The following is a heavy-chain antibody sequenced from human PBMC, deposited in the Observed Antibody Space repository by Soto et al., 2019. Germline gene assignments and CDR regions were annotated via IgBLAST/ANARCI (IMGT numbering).Heavy chain of an antibody. D-gene: IGHD1-26*01. CDR1: GGSIISADSY. J-gene: IGHJ5*02. CDR2: IAYSGDT. V-gene: IGHV4-31*11. Sequence: SETLSLTCAVSGGSIISADSYWFWLRQHPGKGLGWIGYIAYSGDTYYNPSLRIRVTISADTSENKFTLTLKSVTAADTAVYFCARDFGRSAIGPWGQGTSVTVSS. CDR3: ARDFGRSAIGP.